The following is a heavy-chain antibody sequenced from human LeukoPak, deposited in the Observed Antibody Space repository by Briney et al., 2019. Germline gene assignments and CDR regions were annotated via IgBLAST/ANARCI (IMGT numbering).Heavy chain of an antibody. V-gene: IGHV1-69*13. CDR3: ARDRTSGWYPYYFDY. CDR2: IIPIFGTA. CDR1: GGTFSSYA. J-gene: IGHJ4*02. Sequence: ASVKVSCXASGGTFSSYAISWVRQAPGQGLEWMGGIIPIFGTANYAQKFQGRVTITADESTSTAYMELSSLRSEDTAVYYCARDRTSGWYPYYFDYWGQGTLVTVSS. D-gene: IGHD6-19*01.